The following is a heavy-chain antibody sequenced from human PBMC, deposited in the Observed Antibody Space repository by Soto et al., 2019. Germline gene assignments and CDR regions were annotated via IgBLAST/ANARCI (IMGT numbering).Heavy chain of an antibody. CDR2: INTGDGNT. CDR1: GYSFSKFA. J-gene: IGHJ4*02. CDR3: VRGELRPRFDY. D-gene: IGHD1-7*01. Sequence: ASVKVSCKTSGYSFSKFAMHWVRQAPGQRLEWMGWINTGDGNTVYPQKFQGRITISRDTSATTAYMELNSLTAEDTAVYYCVRGELRPRFDYWGQGTLVTVSS. V-gene: IGHV1-3*04.